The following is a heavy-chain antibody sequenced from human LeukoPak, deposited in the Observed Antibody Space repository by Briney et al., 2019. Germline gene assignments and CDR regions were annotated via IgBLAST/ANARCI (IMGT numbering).Heavy chain of an antibody. Sequence: ASVKVSCKASNYPFTNYGISWVRQAPGQGLEWMGWISAYNDNTIYAENFQGRLTMTTDTSATTAYMELRSLKSDDTAVYYCARELTAMVSLNWFDPWGQGTLVTVSS. CDR1: NYPFTNYG. CDR2: ISAYNDNT. V-gene: IGHV1-18*01. CDR3: ARELTAMVSLNWFDP. J-gene: IGHJ5*02. D-gene: IGHD2-2*01.